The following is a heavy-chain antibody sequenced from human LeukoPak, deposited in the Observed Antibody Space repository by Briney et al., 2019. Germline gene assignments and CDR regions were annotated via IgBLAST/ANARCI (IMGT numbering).Heavy chain of an antibody. J-gene: IGHJ4*02. CDR1: GYTFTSYY. D-gene: IGHD4-17*01. CDR2: INPSGGST. CDR3: ARDRNYYGDYGEYYFDY. Sequence: ASVKVSCKASGYTFTSYYMHWVRQAPGQGLEWMGIINPSGGSTSYEQKFQGRVTMTRDTSTSTVYMELSRLRSDDTAVYYCARDRNYYGDYGEYYFDYWGQGTLVTVSS. V-gene: IGHV1-46*01.